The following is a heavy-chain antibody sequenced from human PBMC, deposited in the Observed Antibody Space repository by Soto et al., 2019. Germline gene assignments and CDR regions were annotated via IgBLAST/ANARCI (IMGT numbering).Heavy chain of an antibody. J-gene: IGHJ4*02. D-gene: IGHD3-16*01. CDR3: AREENPLARYGGDLDY. Sequence: TETLSLSCTVSVGSVSSGNYHWGWIRQPPGKGLEWIGHISHSGNTHYNPSLKSRVTISVDTSKNHFTLTLISTTAADTAMYYCAREENPLARYGGDLDYWGQGTLVTVSS. CDR1: VGSVSSGNYH. CDR2: ISHSGNT. V-gene: IGHV4-61*03.